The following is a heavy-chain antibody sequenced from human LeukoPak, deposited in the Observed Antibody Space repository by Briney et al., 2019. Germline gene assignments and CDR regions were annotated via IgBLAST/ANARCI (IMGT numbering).Heavy chain of an antibody. Sequence: GASVKVSFKASGGTFSTYAISWVRQAPGQGLEWMGGIIPLLGTANYAQKFQGRLTITADEFTGTTYMQLSSLRSEDTAVFYCASNTNYYENTGHYVLDSWGQGTLVTVSS. CDR3: ASNTNYYENTGHYVLDS. V-gene: IGHV1-69*13. J-gene: IGHJ4*02. CDR2: IIPLLGTA. D-gene: IGHD3-22*01. CDR1: GGTFSTYA.